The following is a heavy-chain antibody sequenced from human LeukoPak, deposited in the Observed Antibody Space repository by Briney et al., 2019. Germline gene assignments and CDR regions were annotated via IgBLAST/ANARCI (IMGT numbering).Heavy chain of an antibody. CDR2: IYYSGST. J-gene: IGHJ6*03. V-gene: IGHV4-59*11. CDR1: GGSISSHY. D-gene: IGHD6-6*01. Sequence: SETLSLTCTVSGGSISSHYWSWIRQPPWKGLEWIGYIYYSGSTNYNPSLKSRVTISVDTSKNQFSLKLSSVTAADTAVYYCARDSGSSSSAFYYYYYMDVWGKGTTVTVSS. CDR3: ARDSGSSSSAFYYYYYMDV.